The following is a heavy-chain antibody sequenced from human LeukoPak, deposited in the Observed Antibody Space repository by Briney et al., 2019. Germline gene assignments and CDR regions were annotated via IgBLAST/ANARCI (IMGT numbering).Heavy chain of an antibody. Sequence: SGGSLRLSCAASGFTFDDYAMHWVRHAPGKGLEWVSLISWDGGSTYYADSVKGRFTISRDNSKNSLYLQMNSLRAEDTALYYCAKDMAAYYYASGNIDYWGQGTLVTVSS. J-gene: IGHJ4*02. V-gene: IGHV3-43D*03. CDR3: AKDMAAYYYASGNIDY. CDR1: GFTFDDYA. D-gene: IGHD3-10*01. CDR2: ISWDGGST.